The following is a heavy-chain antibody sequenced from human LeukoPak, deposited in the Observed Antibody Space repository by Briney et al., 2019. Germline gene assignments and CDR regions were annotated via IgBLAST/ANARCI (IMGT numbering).Heavy chain of an antibody. Sequence: PGGSLRLSCAASGFTFSSYAMHWVRQAPGKGLEYVSAISSNGGSTYYANSVKGRFTISRDNSKNTLYLQMGSLRAEDMAVYYCARSDYATDAFDIWGQGTMVTVSS. V-gene: IGHV3-64*01. D-gene: IGHD2-2*01. CDR2: ISSNGGST. CDR3: ARSDYATDAFDI. CDR1: GFTFSSYA. J-gene: IGHJ3*02.